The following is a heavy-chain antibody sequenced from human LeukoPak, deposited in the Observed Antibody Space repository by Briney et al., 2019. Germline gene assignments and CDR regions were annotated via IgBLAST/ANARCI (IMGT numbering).Heavy chain of an antibody. CDR1: GFTFTTYS. V-gene: IGHV3-48*01. Sequence: GGSLRLSCAASGFTFTTYSMNWVRQAPGKGLEWVSYISSSGSTIYYADSVKGRFTISRDNAKNSLYLQMDSLRAEDTAVYYCARGLITMVRGVGPPYYFDYWGQGTLVTVSS. D-gene: IGHD3-10*01. CDR2: ISSSGSTI. CDR3: ARGLITMVRGVGPPYYFDY. J-gene: IGHJ4*02.